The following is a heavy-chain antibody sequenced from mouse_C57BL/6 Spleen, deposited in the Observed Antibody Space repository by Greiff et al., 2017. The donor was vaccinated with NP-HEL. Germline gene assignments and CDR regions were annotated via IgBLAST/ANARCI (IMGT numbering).Heavy chain of an antibody. D-gene: IGHD2-2*01. CDR2: IRNKANGYTT. V-gene: IGHV7-3*01. Sequence: EVKVVESGGGLVQPGGSLSLSCAASGFTFTDYYMSWVRQPSGKALEWLGFIRNKANGYTTEYSASVKGRFTISRDNSQSILYLQMNALRAEDSATYYCARYGTDWLTPFDYWGQGTTLTVSS. J-gene: IGHJ2*01. CDR1: GFTFTDYY. CDR3: ARYGTDWLTPFDY.